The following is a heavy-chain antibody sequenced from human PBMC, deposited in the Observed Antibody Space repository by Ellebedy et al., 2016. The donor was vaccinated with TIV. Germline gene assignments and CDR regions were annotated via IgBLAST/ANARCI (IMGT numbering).Heavy chain of an antibody. V-gene: IGHV2-70*04. D-gene: IGHD3-16*01. CDR3: ARMGLGPPQLGAFDI. Sequence: SGPTLVXPTQTLTLTCTFSGFSLSTSGMRVSWIRQPPGKALEWLARIDWDDDKFYSTSLKTRLTISKDTSKNQVVLTMTNMDPVDTATYYCARMGLGPPQLGAFDIWGQGTMVTVSS. J-gene: IGHJ3*02. CDR1: GFSLSTSGMR. CDR2: IDWDDDK.